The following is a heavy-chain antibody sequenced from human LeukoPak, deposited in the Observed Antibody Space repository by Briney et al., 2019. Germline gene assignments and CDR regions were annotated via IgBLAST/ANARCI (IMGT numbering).Heavy chain of an antibody. V-gene: IGHV3-11*01. J-gene: IGHJ4*02. Sequence: GGSLRLSCAASGFIFSDYYMTWIRQAPGKGLEWISYISTLGHTIYYADSVKGRFTISRDNAKNSLYLQMNNLRADDTAVYYCAFSGRFGELFDWGQGTLVTVSS. CDR3: AFSGRFGELFD. D-gene: IGHD3-10*01. CDR1: GFIFSDYY. CDR2: ISTLGHTI.